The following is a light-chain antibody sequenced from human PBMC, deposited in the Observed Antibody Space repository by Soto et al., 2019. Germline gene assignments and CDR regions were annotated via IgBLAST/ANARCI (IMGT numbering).Light chain of an antibody. V-gene: IGKV3-20*01. CDR3: QQYGNSPQT. CDR1: QSVSSSF. J-gene: IGKJ2*01. Sequence: EIVLTQSPGTLSLSPGERATLSCRASQSVSSSFLAWYQQKPGQAPRLLIYAASSTATGIPDRFSGSGSGTDFTLTINRLEAEDFAVYYCQQYGNSPQTFGQGTKLEVK. CDR2: AAS.